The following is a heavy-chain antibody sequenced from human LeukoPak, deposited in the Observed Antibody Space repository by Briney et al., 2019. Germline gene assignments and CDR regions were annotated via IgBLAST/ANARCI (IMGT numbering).Heavy chain of an antibody. CDR1: GGSISSYY. Sequence: SETLSLTCTVSGGSISSYYWSWIRQSPRKGLEWIGYIYYSGSTDYNPSLKSRVTISVDTFKNQFSLRLSSVTAADTAVYYCARGIGLQYDTSGYYYYAFDMWGQGTMVTVSS. D-gene: IGHD3-22*01. CDR3: ARGIGLQYDTSGYYYYAFDM. V-gene: IGHV4-59*01. CDR2: IYYSGST. J-gene: IGHJ3*02.